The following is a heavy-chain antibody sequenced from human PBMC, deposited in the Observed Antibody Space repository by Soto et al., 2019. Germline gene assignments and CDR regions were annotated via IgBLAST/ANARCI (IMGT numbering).Heavy chain of an antibody. CDR3: ARGHGRYLDY. CDR1: GFSFSTYW. V-gene: IGHV3-7*01. CDR2: IKEDGTDK. Sequence: GGSLRLSCVVSGFSFSTYWMTWVRQAPGKGLEWVANIKEDGTDKYYVDSVKGRFTISRDNAKNSLFLQMNNLRAGDTAVYYCARGHGRYLDYWGQGTLVTVSS. D-gene: IGHD4-17*01. J-gene: IGHJ4*02.